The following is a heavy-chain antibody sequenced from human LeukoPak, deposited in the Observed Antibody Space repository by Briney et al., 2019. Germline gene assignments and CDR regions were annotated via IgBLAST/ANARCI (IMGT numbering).Heavy chain of an antibody. CDR2: IDWDDDK. Sequence: SGPALVKPTQTLTLTCTFSGFSLSTSGMCVSWIRQPPGKALEWLARIDWDDDKYYSTSLKTRLTISKDTSKNQVVLTMTNMDPVDTATYYCARIRDSSSSFDYWGQGTLVTVSS. CDR3: ARIRDSSSSFDY. J-gene: IGHJ4*02. V-gene: IGHV2-70*11. D-gene: IGHD6-13*01. CDR1: GFSLSTSGMC.